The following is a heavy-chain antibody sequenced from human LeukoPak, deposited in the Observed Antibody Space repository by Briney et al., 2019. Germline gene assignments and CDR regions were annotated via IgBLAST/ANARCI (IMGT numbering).Heavy chain of an antibody. CDR2: INPNSGGT. Sequence: VKVSCKASGYTFPGYYMHWVRQAPGQGLEWMGWINPNSGGTNYAQKFQGRVTMTRDTSISTAYMELSRLRSDDTAVYYCARVLYYDFWSGYSPLYYYYYMDVWGKGTTVTVSS. J-gene: IGHJ6*03. D-gene: IGHD3-3*01. CDR3: ARVLYYDFWSGYSPLYYYYYMDV. CDR1: GYTFPGYY. V-gene: IGHV1-2*02.